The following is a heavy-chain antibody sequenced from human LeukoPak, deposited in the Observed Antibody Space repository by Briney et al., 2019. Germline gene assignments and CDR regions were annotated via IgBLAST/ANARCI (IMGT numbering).Heavy chain of an antibody. CDR3: ARGSNVDTSMVTPFDY. CDR1: GYTFTGYY. Sequence: ASVKVSCKASGYTFTGYYMHWVRQAPGQGLEWMGWMNPNSGGPTYARQFQGRVTMTRDTSINTAYIEVSRLRSDDTAVYYCARGSNVDTSMVTPFDYWGQGTLVTVSS. J-gene: IGHJ4*02. D-gene: IGHD5-18*01. V-gene: IGHV1-2*02. CDR2: MNPNSGGP.